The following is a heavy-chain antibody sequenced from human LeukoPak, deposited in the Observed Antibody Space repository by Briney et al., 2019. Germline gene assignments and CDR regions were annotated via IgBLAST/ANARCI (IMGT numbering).Heavy chain of an antibody. CDR2: ISSSSSYI. CDR3: ARGSSTMGFDY. D-gene: IGHD6-6*01. Sequence: GGSLRLSCAASGFTFSSYSTNWVRQAPGKGLEWVSSISSSSSYIYYADSVKGRFTISRDNAKNSLYLQMNSLRAEDTAVYYCARGSSTMGFDYWGQGTLVTVSP. J-gene: IGHJ4*02. CDR1: GFTFSSYS. V-gene: IGHV3-21*01.